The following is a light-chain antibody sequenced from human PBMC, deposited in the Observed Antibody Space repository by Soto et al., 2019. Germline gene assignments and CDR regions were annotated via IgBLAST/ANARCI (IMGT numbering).Light chain of an antibody. J-gene: IGKJ5*01. CDR3: QQSYSTRLIT. CDR2: AAS. Sequence: DIQMTQSPSSLSASVGDRVTITCRASQSISSYLNWYQQKQGKAPKLLIYAASSLQSGVPSRFSGSESGTDFTLTISSLQPEDFATYYCQQSYSTRLITFGQGTRLEIK. CDR1: QSISSY. V-gene: IGKV1-39*01.